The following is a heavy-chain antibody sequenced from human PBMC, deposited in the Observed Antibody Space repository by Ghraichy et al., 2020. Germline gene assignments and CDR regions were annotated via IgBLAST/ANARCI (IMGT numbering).Heavy chain of an antibody. J-gene: IGHJ3*02. V-gene: IGHV4-39*07. CDR1: GDSVSSSSYY. CDR2: IYFTGTT. D-gene: IGHD1-26*01. Sequence: SETLSLTCTVSGDSVSSSSYYWGWLRQPPGQGLEWITSIYFTGTTYYNPSLKSRVTMSVDTSTNQFSLRLTSVTAADTAVYYCARGRPPLRWSYPDAFDIWGQGTRINVSS. CDR3: ARGRPPLRWSYPDAFDI.